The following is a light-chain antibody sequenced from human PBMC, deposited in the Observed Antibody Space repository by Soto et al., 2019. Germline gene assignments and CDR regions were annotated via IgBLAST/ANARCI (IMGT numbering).Light chain of an antibody. CDR3: QQYYSYLLT. Sequence: AIRMTQSPSSFSASTGDRVTITCRASQGFSSYLAWYQQKPGKAPKLLIYAASTLQSGVPSRFSGSGSGTDFTLTISCLQSEDFATYYCQQYYSYLLTFGGGTKVEIK. J-gene: IGKJ4*01. V-gene: IGKV1-8*01. CDR1: QGFSSY. CDR2: AAS.